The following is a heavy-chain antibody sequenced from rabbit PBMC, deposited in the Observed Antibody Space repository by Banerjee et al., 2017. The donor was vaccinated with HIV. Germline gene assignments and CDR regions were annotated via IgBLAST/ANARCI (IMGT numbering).Heavy chain of an antibody. J-gene: IGHJ3*01. CDR2: IYTVSSGNA. CDR3: ARSAASTGFYLDL. Sequence: QEQLEKSGGGLVKPEGSLTLTCKASGFSFSNKYVMCWVRQAPGKGLEWIGCIYTVSSGNADYASWAKGRFTISKTSSTTVTLQMTSLTAADTATYFCARSAASTGFYLDLWGQGTLVTVS. D-gene: IGHD3-1*01. CDR1: GFSFSNKYV. V-gene: IGHV1S45*01.